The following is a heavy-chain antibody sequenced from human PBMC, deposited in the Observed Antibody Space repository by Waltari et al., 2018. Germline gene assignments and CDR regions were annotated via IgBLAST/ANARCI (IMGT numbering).Heavy chain of an antibody. V-gene: IGHV4-39*07. Sequence: QLQLQESGPGLVKPSATLSLTCPVSRRSISNNNYYWGWVRQPPGKGLEWIGSFYKSGTTYYNPSLKSRVTISVDTSNNQFSLKLNSVTAADTAVYYCVRGYPDIVATISDYWGQGTLVIVSS. D-gene: IGHD5-12*01. CDR1: RRSISNNNYY. CDR3: VRGYPDIVATISDY. J-gene: IGHJ4*02. CDR2: FYKSGTT.